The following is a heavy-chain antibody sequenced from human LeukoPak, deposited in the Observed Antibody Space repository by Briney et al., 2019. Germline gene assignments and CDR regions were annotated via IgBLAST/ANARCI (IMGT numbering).Heavy chain of an antibody. Sequence: ASVKVSCKASGYTFTSYYMHWVRQAPGQGLEWMGIINPSGGSTSYAQKFQGRVTMTRDTSTSTVYMELSSLRSEDTAVYYCARDWYYDSSGSLYYYYGMDVWGQGTTVTVSS. CDR3: ARDWYYDSSGSLYYYYGMDV. CDR1: GYTFTSYY. D-gene: IGHD3-22*01. J-gene: IGHJ6*02. CDR2: INPSGGST. V-gene: IGHV1-46*01.